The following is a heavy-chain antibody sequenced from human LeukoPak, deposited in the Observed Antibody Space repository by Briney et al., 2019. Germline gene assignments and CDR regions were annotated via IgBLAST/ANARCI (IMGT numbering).Heavy chain of an antibody. CDR3: ARDRRQLLSGAFDI. D-gene: IGHD2-2*01. CDR2: ISYDGSNK. CDR1: GFTFSSYA. V-gene: IGHV3-30-3*01. J-gene: IGHJ3*02. Sequence: PGRSLRLSCAASGFTFSSYAMHWVRQAPGKGLEWVAVISYDGSNKYYADSVKGRFTISRDNSKNTLYLQMNSLRAEDTAVYYCARDRRQLLSGAFDIWGQGTMVTVSS.